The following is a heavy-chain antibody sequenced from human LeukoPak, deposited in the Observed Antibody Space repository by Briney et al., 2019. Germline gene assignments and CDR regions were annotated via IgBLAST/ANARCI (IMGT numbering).Heavy chain of an antibody. D-gene: IGHD6-13*01. CDR3: AREATILGVASAVFVFDF. CDR2: TYYRSKWFH. J-gene: IGHJ4*02. Sequence: SQTLSLTCGISGDSVSSNNAAWTWIRQSPSRGLEWLGRTYYRSKWFHDYAVSVKSRVIINPDTSKNQFSLQLNSVTPEDTAVYYCAREATILGVASAVFVFDFWGQGTLVTVSS. CDR1: GDSVSSNNAA. V-gene: IGHV6-1*01.